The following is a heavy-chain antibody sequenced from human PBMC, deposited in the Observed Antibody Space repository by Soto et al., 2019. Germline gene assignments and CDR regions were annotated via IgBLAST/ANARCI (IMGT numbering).Heavy chain of an antibody. CDR1: GFTFSSYA. CDR2: ISYDGSNK. J-gene: IGHJ6*02. Sequence: QVQLVESGGGVVQPGRSLRLSCAASGFTFSSYAMHWVRQAPGKGLEWVAIISYDGSNKYYADSVKGRFTISRDNSKNXXYLPMNSLRAEYTAVYYCARGGFRFLDWLASGMDVWGQGTTVTVSS. D-gene: IGHD3-3*01. V-gene: IGHV3-30-3*01. CDR3: ARGGFRFLDWLASGMDV.